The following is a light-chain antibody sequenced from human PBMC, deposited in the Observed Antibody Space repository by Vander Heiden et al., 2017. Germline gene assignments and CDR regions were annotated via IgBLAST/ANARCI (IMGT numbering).Light chain of an antibody. V-gene: IGLV2-14*01. Sequence: QSALTQPASVSGSPGQSITISCTGTSSDIGVYNYVSWYQQHPGKAPKLMIYEVSNRPSGVSDRFSGSKSGNTASLTISGLQAEDVADYYCSSYTNSGTYVFGTGTKVTVL. CDR2: EVS. CDR3: SSYTNSGTYV. CDR1: SSDIGVYNY. J-gene: IGLJ1*01.